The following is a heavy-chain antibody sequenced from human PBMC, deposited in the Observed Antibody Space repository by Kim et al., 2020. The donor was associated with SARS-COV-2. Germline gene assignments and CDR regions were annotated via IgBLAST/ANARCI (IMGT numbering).Heavy chain of an antibody. D-gene: IGHD2-15*01. CDR3: ARDPYPSSCTGGSCYPFDY. J-gene: IGHJ4*02. CDR2: ISAYNGNT. Sequence: ASVKLSCKASGYTFTSYGISWVRQAPGQGLEWMGWISAYNGNTNYAQKLQGRVTMTTDTSTSTAYMELRSLRSDDTAVYYCARDPYPSSCTGGSCYPFDYWGQGTLVTVSS. V-gene: IGHV1-18*01. CDR1: GYTFTSYG.